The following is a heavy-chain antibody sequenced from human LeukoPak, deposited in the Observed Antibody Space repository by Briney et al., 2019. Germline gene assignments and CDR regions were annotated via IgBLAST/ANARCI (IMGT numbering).Heavy chain of an antibody. D-gene: IGHD3-16*01. CDR3: AREPGTFDYPYMDV. V-gene: IGHV4-4*07. CDR2: IYTSGST. J-gene: IGHJ6*03. CDR1: GGSFSGYY. Sequence: PSETLSLTCAVYGGSFSGYYWSWIRQPAGKGLEYIGRIYTSGSTNYNPSLRSRVTISVDTSKNQFSLKLSSVTAADTAVYYCAREPGTFDYPYMDVWGKGTTVTISS.